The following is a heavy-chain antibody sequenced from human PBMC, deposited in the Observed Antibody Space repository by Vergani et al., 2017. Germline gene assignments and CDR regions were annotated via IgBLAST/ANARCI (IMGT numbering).Heavy chain of an antibody. D-gene: IGHD2-15*01. J-gene: IGHJ4*02. CDR3: ARDLAYCHEGSCAL. CDR1: GFTFNRYG. V-gene: IGHV3-30*02. Sequence: VQLLESGGGLVQPGGSRRLSCAGAGFTFNRYGMQWVRQAPGKGLEWVAYVLFDGSNEYYADSVKGRFIVSRDNSNDALYLQMNSLRTDDTAVYYCARDLAYCHEGSCALWGQGSVVTVSS. CDR2: VLFDGSNE.